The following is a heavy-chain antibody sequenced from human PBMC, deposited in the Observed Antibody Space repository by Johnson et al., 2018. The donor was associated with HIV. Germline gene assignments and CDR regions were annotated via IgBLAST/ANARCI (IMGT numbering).Heavy chain of an antibody. J-gene: IGHJ3*02. CDR3: ARDDLGNPFSSYDAFDI. V-gene: IGHV3-30-3*01. D-gene: IGHD6-13*01. Sequence: MRLVESGGGVVQPGRSLRLSCAASGFTFSSYAMHWVRQAPGKGLEWVAVISYDGSNKYYADSVKGRFTISRDNSKNTLYLQMNSLRAEDTAVYYCARDDLGNPFSSYDAFDIWGQGTMVTVSS. CDR1: GFTFSSYA. CDR2: ISYDGSNK.